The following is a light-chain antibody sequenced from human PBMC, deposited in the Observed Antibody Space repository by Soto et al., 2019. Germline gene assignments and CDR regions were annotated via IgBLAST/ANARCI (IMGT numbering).Light chain of an antibody. CDR3: QQRSNWWT. J-gene: IGKJ1*01. CDR2: DES. V-gene: IGKV3-11*01. CDR1: QSISRT. Sequence: IVLTQSPGTLSVSPGDGLTLSWRASQSISRTLAWYQQKPGQAPRLLIYDESNRATGIPARFSGSGSGTDFTLTISSLEPEDFAVYYCQQRSNWWTFGQGTKVDIK.